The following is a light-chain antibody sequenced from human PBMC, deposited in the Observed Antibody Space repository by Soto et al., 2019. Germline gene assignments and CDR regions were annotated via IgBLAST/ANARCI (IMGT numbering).Light chain of an antibody. J-gene: IGLJ2*01. CDR2: EDI. V-gene: IGLV2-23*01. Sequence: QSALTQPASVSGSPGQSITISCTGTTSDVGRYNLVSWYQQYPGKAPRLMIYEDIERPSGVSNRFSGSKSGNTASLTISGLQTEDEADYYCCSYAGGTSVVFGGWTKLTVL. CDR3: CSYAGGTSVV. CDR1: TSDVGRYNL.